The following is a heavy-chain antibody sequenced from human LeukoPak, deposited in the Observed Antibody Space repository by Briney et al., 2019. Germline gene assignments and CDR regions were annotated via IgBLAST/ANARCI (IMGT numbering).Heavy chain of an antibody. CDR2: ISGSGGST. D-gene: IGHD3-3*01. J-gene: IGHJ4*02. V-gene: IGHV3-23*01. CDR3: AKDRPIFGVVPWYFDY. Sequence: GGSLRLSCAVSGFTFSSYAMSWVRQAPGKGLEWVSAISGSGGSTYYADSVKGRFTISRDNSKNTLYLQMNSLRAEDTTVYYCAKDRPIFGVVPWYFDYWGQGTLVTVSS. CDR1: GFTFSSYA.